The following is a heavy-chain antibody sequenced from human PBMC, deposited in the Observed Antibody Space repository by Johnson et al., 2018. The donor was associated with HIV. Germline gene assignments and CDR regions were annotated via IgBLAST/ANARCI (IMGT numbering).Heavy chain of an antibody. CDR3: ASGRGYH. J-gene: IGHJ3*01. Sequence: VQLVESGGGVVRPGGSLRLSCAASGFTFDDYGMSWVRQAPGKGLEWVAGINWYSSSIGYADSVKGRFTISRDNAETSLYLQRNSLRAEDTAVYYCASGRGYHWGQGTMVTVSS. CDR1: GFTFDDYG. V-gene: IGHV3-20*04. CDR2: INWYSSSI. D-gene: IGHD2-15*01.